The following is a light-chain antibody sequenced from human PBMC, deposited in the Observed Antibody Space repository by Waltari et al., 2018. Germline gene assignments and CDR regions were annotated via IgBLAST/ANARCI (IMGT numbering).Light chain of an antibody. Sequence: DIQMTQSPSPLSASVGHRFTITCRASQSISSWLVWYQQKPGKAPKPLIYKASSLESGVPTKFSGSGSRTEFPVTIRSLQPDDVATYCRQQYNSYSPETFGQGTRLEIK. J-gene: IGKJ5*01. V-gene: IGKV1-5*03. CDR3: QQYNSYSPET. CDR1: QSISSW. CDR2: KAS.